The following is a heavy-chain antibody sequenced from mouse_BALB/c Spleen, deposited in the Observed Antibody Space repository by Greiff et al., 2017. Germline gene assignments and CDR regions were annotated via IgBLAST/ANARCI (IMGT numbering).Heavy chain of an antibody. CDR2: IRLKSNNYAT. J-gene: IGHJ4*01. V-gene: IGHV6-6*02. Sequence: EVKLMESGGGLVQPGGSMKLSCVASGFTFSNYWMNWVRQSPEKGLEWVAEIRLKSNNYATHYAESVKGRFTISRDDSKSSVYLQMNNLRAEDTGIYYCTKYGNYAYYAMDYWGQGTSVTVSS. D-gene: IGHD2-10*02. CDR3: TKYGNYAYYAMDY. CDR1: GFTFSNYW.